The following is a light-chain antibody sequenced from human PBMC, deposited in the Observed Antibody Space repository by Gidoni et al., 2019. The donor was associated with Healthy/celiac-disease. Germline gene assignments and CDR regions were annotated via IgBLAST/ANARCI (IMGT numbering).Light chain of an antibody. Sequence: DIDITESPSSLSASVGDRVTITCRASQSISSYLNWYQQKPGKAPKLLIYAASSLQSGVPSRFSGSGSGTDFTLTISSLQPEDFATYYCQQSYSTPLTFGGGTKVEIK. V-gene: IGKV1-39*01. CDR1: QSISSY. CDR2: AAS. CDR3: QQSYSTPLT. J-gene: IGKJ4*01.